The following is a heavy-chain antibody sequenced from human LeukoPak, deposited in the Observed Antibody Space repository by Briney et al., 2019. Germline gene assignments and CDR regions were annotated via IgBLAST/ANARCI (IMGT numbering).Heavy chain of an antibody. V-gene: IGHV1-69*06. Sequence: ASVKVSCKASGGTFSSYAISWVRQAPGQGLEWMGGIIPIFGTANYAQKFQGRVTITADKSTSTAYMELSSLRSEDTAVYYCATRNSYYDILTGYSNWFDPWGQGTLVTVSS. CDR3: ATRNSYYDILTGYSNWFDP. CDR2: IIPIFGTA. J-gene: IGHJ5*02. D-gene: IGHD3-9*01. CDR1: GGTFSSYA.